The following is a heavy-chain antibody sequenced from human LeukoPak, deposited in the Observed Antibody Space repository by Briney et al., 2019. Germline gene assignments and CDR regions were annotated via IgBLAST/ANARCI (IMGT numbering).Heavy chain of an antibody. V-gene: IGHV4-4*07. CDR3: AGMYYDILTGQSDY. CDR1: GGSISSYY. J-gene: IGHJ4*02. D-gene: IGHD3-9*01. Sequence: SETLSLTCTVSGGSISSYYWSWIRQPAGKGLEWIGRIYTSGSTNYNPSLKSRVTMSVDTPKNQFSLKLSSVTAADTAVYYCAGMYYDILTGQSDYWGQGTLVTVSS. CDR2: IYTSGST.